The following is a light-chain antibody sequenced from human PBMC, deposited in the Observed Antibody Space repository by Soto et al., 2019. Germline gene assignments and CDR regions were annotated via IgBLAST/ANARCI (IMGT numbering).Light chain of an antibody. J-gene: IGLJ3*02. CDR1: NNDVGAFNY. CDR3: SSYTTSNTWV. Sequence: QSALTQPASVSGSPGQSITISCTGSNNDVGAFNYVSWYRHSPGEAPKVLIRGVSIRPSGVSIRFSASKSANTASLTISGLQAEDEALYYCSSYTTSNTWVFGGGTKLTVL. CDR2: GVS. V-gene: IGLV2-14*03.